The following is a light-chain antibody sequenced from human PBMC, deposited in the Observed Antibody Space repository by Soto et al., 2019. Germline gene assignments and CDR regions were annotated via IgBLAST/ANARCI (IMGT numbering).Light chain of an antibody. CDR3: CSYTSISNLL. V-gene: IGLV2-23*01. CDR2: EVV. Sequence: QSALTQPASVSGSPGQSITISCTGTSSDVGSYNFVSWYQHHPGKAPTLMIYEVVKRPSGISNRFSGSKSGNTASLTISGLQAEDEADYFCCSYTSISNLLFGGGTQLTV. J-gene: IGLJ7*01. CDR1: SSDVGSYNF.